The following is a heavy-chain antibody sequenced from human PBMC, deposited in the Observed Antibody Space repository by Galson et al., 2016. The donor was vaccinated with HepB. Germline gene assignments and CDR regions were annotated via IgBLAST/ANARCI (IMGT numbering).Heavy chain of an antibody. CDR3: ARGSSGHVEIDY. Sequence: SVKLSCKASGYTFTSYYMHWVRQAPGQGLEWMGILNPSGGSTNYAQKFQGRVTMTRDTSTSTVYMELSSLRSEDTAVYYCARGSSGHVEIDYWGQGTLVTVSS. CDR1: GYTFTSYY. CDR2: LNPSGGST. D-gene: IGHD6-19*01. V-gene: IGHV1-46*01. J-gene: IGHJ4*02.